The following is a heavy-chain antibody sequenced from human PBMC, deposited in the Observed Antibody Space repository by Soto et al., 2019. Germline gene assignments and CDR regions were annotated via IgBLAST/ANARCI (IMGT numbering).Heavy chain of an antibody. V-gene: IGHV1-18*01. CDR1: GYTFSSYG. CDR3: ARGGYYYDSSGYHLSKYYFDY. CDR2: ISAYNGNT. J-gene: IGHJ4*02. D-gene: IGHD3-22*01. Sequence: VSVKVSCKASGYTFSSYGISLVRQAPGQGLEWMGWISAYNGNTNYAQKLQGRVTMTTDTSTSTAYMELRSLRSDDTAVYYCARGGYYYDSSGYHLSKYYFDYWGQGTLVTVSS.